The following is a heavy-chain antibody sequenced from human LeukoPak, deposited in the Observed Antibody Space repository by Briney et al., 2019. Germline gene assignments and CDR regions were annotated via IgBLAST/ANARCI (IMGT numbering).Heavy chain of an antibody. CDR3: ATYRQVLLPFDY. CDR2: IFPSGGEI. J-gene: IGHJ4*02. Sequence: PGGSLRLSCAASGFTFSTFAMIWVRQPPGKGLEWVSRIFPSGGEIHYADSVRGRFTISRDNSKSTLSLQMNSLRAEDTAIYYCATYRQVLLPFDYWGQGTLVTVSS. V-gene: IGHV3-23*01. CDR1: GFTFSTFA. D-gene: IGHD2-8*02.